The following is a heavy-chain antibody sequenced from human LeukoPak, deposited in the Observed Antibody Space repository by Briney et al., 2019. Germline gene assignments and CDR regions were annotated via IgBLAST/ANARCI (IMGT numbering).Heavy chain of an antibody. CDR1: GFTFDDYA. V-gene: IGHV3-9*01. Sequence: GGSLRLSCAISGFTFDDYAMHWVRQAPGKGLEWVSGISWNSGSIGYADSVKGRFTISRDNAKNSLYLQMNSLRAEDTALYYCAKDFSSRIPGCFGMDVWGQGTTVTVSS. CDR2: ISWNSGSI. CDR3: AKDFSSRIPGCFGMDV. J-gene: IGHJ6*02. D-gene: IGHD2-15*01.